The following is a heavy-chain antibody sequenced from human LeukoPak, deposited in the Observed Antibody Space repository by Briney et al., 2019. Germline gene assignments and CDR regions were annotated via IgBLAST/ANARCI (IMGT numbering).Heavy chain of an antibody. J-gene: IGHJ4*02. D-gene: IGHD1-14*01. Sequence: PGGSLRLSCAASGFTFSSYWMSWVRQAPGKGLEWVANIKQDGSEKYYVDSVKGRITISRDNAKNSLYLQMNSLRAEDTAVYYCAFLGVHNRNGPYYFDYWGQGTLVSVSP. CDR3: AFLGVHNRNGPYYFDY. CDR2: IKQDGSEK. CDR1: GFTFSSYW. V-gene: IGHV3-7*01.